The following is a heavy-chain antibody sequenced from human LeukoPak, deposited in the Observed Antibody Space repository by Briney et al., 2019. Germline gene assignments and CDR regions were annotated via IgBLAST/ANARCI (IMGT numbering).Heavy chain of an antibody. CDR2: INHSGST. D-gene: IGHD2-2*01. Sequence: SETLSLTCTVSGGSISSYYWSWIRQPPGKGLEWIGEINHSGSTNYNPSLKSRVTISVDTSKNQFSLKLSSVTAADTAVYYCARSRTRWFDPWGQGTLVTVSS. V-gene: IGHV4-34*01. CDR3: ARSRTRWFDP. CDR1: GGSISSYY. J-gene: IGHJ5*02.